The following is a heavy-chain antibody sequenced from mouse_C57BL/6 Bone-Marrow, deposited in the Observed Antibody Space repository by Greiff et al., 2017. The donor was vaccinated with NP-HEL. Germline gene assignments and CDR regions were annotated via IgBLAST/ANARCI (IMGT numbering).Heavy chain of an antibody. V-gene: IGHV5-4*01. D-gene: IGHD1-1*01. CDR2: ISDGGSYT. J-gene: IGHJ3*01. CDR3: ARDRIYYYGSTWFAD. CDR1: GFTFSSYA. Sequence: EVQLVESGGGLVKPGGSLKLSCAASGFTFSSYAMSWVRQTPEKRLEWVATISDGGSYTYYPDNGKGRFTISRDNAKNNLYLQMSHLKSEDTAMYYCARDRIYYYGSTWFADWGQGTLVTVSA.